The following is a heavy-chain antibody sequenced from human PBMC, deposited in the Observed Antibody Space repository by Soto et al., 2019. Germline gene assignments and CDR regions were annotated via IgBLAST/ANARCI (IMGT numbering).Heavy chain of an antibody. CDR2: IWYDGSNK. CDR3: ARDRGPGYSYGYYYFDY. D-gene: IGHD5-18*01. V-gene: IGHV3-33*01. J-gene: IGHJ4*02. CDR1: GFTFSSYG. Sequence: GGSLRLSCAASGFTFSSYGMHWVRQAPGKGLEWVAVIWYDGSNKYYADSVKGRFTISRDNSKNTLYLQMNSLRAEDTAVYYCARDRGPGYSYGYYYFDYWGQGTLVTVSS.